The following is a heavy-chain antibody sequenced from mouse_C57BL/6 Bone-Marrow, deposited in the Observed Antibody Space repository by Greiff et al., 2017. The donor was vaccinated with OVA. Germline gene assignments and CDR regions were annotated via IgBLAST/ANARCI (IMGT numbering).Heavy chain of an antibody. CDR1: GFTFSSYA. CDR2: ISSGGDYI. J-gene: IGHJ4*01. V-gene: IGHV5S21*01. Sequence: EVKLVESGEGLVKPGGSLKLSCAASGFTFSSYAMSWVRQTPEKRLEWVAYISSGGDYIYYPDNVKGRFTISRDNAKNNLYLQMSHLKSEDTAMYYCARVAPDAMDYWGQGTSVTVSS. CDR3: ARVAPDAMDY.